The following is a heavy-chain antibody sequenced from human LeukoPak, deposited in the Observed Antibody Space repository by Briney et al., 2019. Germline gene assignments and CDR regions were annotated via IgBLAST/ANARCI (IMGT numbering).Heavy chain of an antibody. CDR2: INSDGSTT. V-gene: IGHV3-74*01. J-gene: IGHJ6*03. Sequence: GGSLRPSCEASAFSFSTYWMHWVRQAPGRGLLWVSRINSDGSTTNYADSVKGRFTISRDNAKNSLYLQMNSLRAEDTAVYYCARAGYSYGYVNYYYYYMDVWGKGTTVTVSS. CDR1: AFSFSTYW. CDR3: ARAGYSYGYVNYYYYYMDV. D-gene: IGHD5-18*01.